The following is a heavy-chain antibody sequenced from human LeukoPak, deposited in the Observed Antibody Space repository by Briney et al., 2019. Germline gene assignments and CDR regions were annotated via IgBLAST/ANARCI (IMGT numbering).Heavy chain of an antibody. CDR2: INPYSGGT. Sequence: ASVKLSCEASGYTFTVYYMHWVLRAPVQGLECMGWINPYSGGTNYAQKFPGSVNMTTDTSISTPYMEMTRLRPDEKAVHSCARGGGSDYWGQGTLVTVSS. CDR3: ARGGGSDY. V-gene: IGHV1-2*02. D-gene: IGHD2-15*01. J-gene: IGHJ4*02. CDR1: GYTFTVYY.